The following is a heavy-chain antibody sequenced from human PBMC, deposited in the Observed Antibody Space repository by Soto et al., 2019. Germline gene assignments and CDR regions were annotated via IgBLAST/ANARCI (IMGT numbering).Heavy chain of an antibody. Sequence: QVQLVQSGAEGKKPGASVKVSCEISGYTFANYPMHWVRQAPGQTLEWMGWINAGNGYTKYSQKFQGRVTITRDTSASIAYMELSSLRSEDTAVYYCARAKIITTLDYWGQGTLVTVSS. CDR3: ARAKIITTLDY. CDR1: GYTFANYP. J-gene: IGHJ4*02. D-gene: IGHD3-10*01. V-gene: IGHV1-3*01. CDR2: INAGNGYT.